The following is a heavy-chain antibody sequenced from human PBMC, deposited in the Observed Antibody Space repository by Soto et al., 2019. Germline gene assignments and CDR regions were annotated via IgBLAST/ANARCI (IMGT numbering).Heavy chain of an antibody. Sequence: EVQLVESGGGLVKPGGSLRLSCAASGFTFSSYSMNWVRQASGKGLEWVSSISSSSSYIYYADSVKGRFTISRDNAKNSLYLQMNSLRAEDTAVYYCARESDYSNAPIFDYWGQGTLVTVSS. CDR1: GFTFSSYS. J-gene: IGHJ4*02. CDR3: ARESDYSNAPIFDY. V-gene: IGHV3-21*01. CDR2: ISSSSSYI. D-gene: IGHD4-4*01.